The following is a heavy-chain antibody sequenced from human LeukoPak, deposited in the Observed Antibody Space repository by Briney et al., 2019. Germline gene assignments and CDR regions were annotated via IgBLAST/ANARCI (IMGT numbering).Heavy chain of an antibody. CDR1: GFSFMSYA. D-gene: IGHD3-10*01. CDR2: LSYDGYDK. V-gene: IGHV3-30*18. Sequence: PGGSLRLSCAASGFSFMSYAMHWVRQPPGKGLEWVAVLSYDGYDKYYVDSVKGRFTISRDTSKNTLYLQMNSLRAEDTAVYYCVKSYYFTSGGRPDYWGQGTLVTVSS. CDR3: VKSYYFTSGGRPDY. J-gene: IGHJ4*02.